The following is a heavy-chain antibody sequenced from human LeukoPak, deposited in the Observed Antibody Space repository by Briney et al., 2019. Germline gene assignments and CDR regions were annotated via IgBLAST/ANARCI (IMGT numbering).Heavy chain of an antibody. V-gene: IGHV7-4-1*02. CDR2: INTKTGNP. Sequence: ASVKVSCKASGYTFTSYAMNWVRQAPGQGLEWMGWINTKTGNPKYAQGFTERFVFSLDTSVSTAYLQISSLKAEDTAVYYCAVPVAASIVGATTSFDYWGQGTLVTVSS. J-gene: IGHJ4*02. D-gene: IGHD1-26*01. CDR3: AVPVAASIVGATTSFDY. CDR1: GYTFTSYA.